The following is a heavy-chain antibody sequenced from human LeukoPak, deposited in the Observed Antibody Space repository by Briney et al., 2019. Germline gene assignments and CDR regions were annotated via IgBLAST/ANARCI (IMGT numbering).Heavy chain of an antibody. D-gene: IGHD3-3*01. J-gene: IGHJ4*02. Sequence: PSETLSLTCTVSGGSISSYYWSWIRQPPGKGPEWIGYIYYSGSTNYNPSLKCRVTISVDTSKNQFSLKLSSVTAADTAVYYCARFLDKYYFDYWGQGTLVTVSS. CDR2: IYYSGST. V-gene: IGHV4-59*01. CDR1: GGSISSYY. CDR3: ARFLDKYYFDY.